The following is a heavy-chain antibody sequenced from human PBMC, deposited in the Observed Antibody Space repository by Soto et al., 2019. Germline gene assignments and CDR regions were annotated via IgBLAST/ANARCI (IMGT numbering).Heavy chain of an antibody. J-gene: IGHJ4*02. D-gene: IGHD3-3*01. Sequence: SETLSLTCAVYGGSFSGYYWSWIRQPPGKGLEWIGEINHSGSTNYNPSLKGRVTISVDTSKNQFSLKLNSVTAADTAVYYCARDNRSGYYFEYWGQGTPVTVSS. CDR3: ARDNRSGYYFEY. CDR1: GGSFSGYY. V-gene: IGHV4-34*01. CDR2: INHSGST.